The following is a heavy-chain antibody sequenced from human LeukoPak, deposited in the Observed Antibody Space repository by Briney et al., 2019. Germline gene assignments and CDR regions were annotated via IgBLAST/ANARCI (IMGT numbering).Heavy chain of an antibody. CDR1: GGSIGSSSYY. CDR2: IYYSGST. D-gene: IGHD6-19*01. J-gene: IGHJ5*02. CDR3: ARLTPVPPYLDSSGWNWFDP. Sequence: ASETLSLTCTVSGGSIGSSSYYWGWIRQPPGKGLEWIGSIYYSGSTYYNPSLKSRVTISVDTSKNQFSLKLSSVTAADTAVYYCARLTPVPPYLDSSGWNWFDPWGQGTLVTVSS. V-gene: IGHV4-39*01.